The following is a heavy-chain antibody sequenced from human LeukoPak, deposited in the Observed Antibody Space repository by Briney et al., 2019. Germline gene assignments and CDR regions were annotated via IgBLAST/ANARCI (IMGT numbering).Heavy chain of an antibody. Sequence: GESLKISCKGSGYSFPSYWIGWVRQMPGKGLEWMGIIYPGDSDTRYSPSFQGQVTISADKSISTAYLQWSSLKASDTAMYYCARPSGYSYGLYYFDYWGQGTLVTVSS. J-gene: IGHJ4*02. CDR1: GYSFPSYW. D-gene: IGHD5-18*01. V-gene: IGHV5-51*01. CDR2: IYPGDSDT. CDR3: ARPSGYSYGLYYFDY.